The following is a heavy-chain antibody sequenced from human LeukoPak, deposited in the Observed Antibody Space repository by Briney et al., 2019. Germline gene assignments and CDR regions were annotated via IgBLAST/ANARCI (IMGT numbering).Heavy chain of an antibody. J-gene: IGHJ3*02. Sequence: ASVKVSCKASEYTFSVYHIHWVRQAPGQGLEWMGWISAYNGNTNYPQKLQGRVNLSTDTSTSTAYMELRSLRSDDTAVYYCARSRRVEMATILDAFDIWGQGTMVTVSS. V-gene: IGHV1-18*04. CDR3: ARSRRVEMATILDAFDI. CDR2: ISAYNGNT. CDR1: EYTFSVYH. D-gene: IGHD5-24*01.